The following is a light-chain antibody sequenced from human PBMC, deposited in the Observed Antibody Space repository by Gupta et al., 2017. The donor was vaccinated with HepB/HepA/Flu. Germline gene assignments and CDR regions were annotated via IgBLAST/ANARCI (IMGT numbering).Light chain of an antibody. Sequence: QSVLTQPPSVSGAPGQRVPISCTGSSSNIGAGYDVHWYQQLPGTAPKLLISGNSNRPSGVPDRFSGSKSGTSASLAITGLQAEDEADYYCQSYDSSLSGPVVFGGGTKLTVL. J-gene: IGLJ2*01. CDR2: GNS. CDR1: SSNIGAGYD. CDR3: QSYDSSLSGPVV. V-gene: IGLV1-40*01.